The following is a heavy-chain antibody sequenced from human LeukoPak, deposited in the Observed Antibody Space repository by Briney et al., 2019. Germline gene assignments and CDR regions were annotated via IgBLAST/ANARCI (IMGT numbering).Heavy chain of an antibody. Sequence: SETLSLTCAVYGGSFSGYYWSWIRQPPGKGLEWIGEINHSGSTNYNPSLKSRVTISVDTSKNQFSLKLSSVTAADTAVYYCAREPVVLGALDIWGQGTMVTVSS. CDR1: GGSFSGYY. J-gene: IGHJ3*02. D-gene: IGHD2-15*01. CDR3: AREPVVLGALDI. V-gene: IGHV4-34*01. CDR2: INHSGST.